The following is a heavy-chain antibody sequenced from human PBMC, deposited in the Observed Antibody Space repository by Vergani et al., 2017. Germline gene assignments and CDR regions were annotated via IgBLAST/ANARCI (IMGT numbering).Heavy chain of an antibody. D-gene: IGHD2-8*02. V-gene: IGHV3-15*01. CDR1: GGSISSYY. J-gene: IGHJ4*02. CDR2: IKSKTDGGTT. Sequence: VQLQESGPGLVKPSETLSLTCTVSGGSISSYYWSWIRQPPGKGLEWVGRIKSKTDGGTTDYAAPVKGRFTISRDDSKNTVYLQINSLKTEDTAMYYCTTDPGQWVVYAFPSDYWGQGTLVTVSS. CDR3: TTDPGQWVVYAFPSDY.